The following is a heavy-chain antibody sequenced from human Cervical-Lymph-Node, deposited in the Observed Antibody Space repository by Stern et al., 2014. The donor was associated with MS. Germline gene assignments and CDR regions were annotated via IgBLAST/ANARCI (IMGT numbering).Heavy chain of an antibody. D-gene: IGHD6-13*01. CDR3: ARYRSSWYSLDY. V-gene: IGHV3-33*01. CDR1: GFTFRSYG. Sequence: VQLVESGGGVVQPGKSLRLSCAASGFTFRSYGIHWVRQAPGKGLEWVAVVWYDGSNKYYADSVKVRFTISRDNSKNTVFLQMNSLRVEDTSVYYCARYRSSWYSLDYWGQGTLVTVSS. CDR2: VWYDGSNK. J-gene: IGHJ4*02.